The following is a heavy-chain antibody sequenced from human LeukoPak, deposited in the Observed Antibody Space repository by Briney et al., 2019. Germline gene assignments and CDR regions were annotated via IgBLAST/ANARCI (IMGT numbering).Heavy chain of an antibody. J-gene: IGHJ6*04. CDR2: IRSKANSYAT. D-gene: IGHD3-10*01. V-gene: IGHV3-73*01. CDR3: THRCGSGSPDYYYGMDV. Sequence: GGSLRLSCAASGFTFSGSAMHWVRQASGKGLERVGRIRSKANSYATAYAASVKGRFTISRDDSKNTAYQQMNSLKPEDTAVYYCTHRCGSGSPDYYYGMDVWGKGTTVTVSS. CDR1: GFTFSGSA.